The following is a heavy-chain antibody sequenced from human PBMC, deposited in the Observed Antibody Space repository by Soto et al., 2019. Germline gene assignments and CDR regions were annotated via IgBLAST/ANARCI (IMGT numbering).Heavy chain of an antibody. CDR1: GFRFSDYS. Sequence: GGSLRLSCAASGFRFSDYSMSWIRQGPGRGLEWLSDMSGSGAFVNYADPVKGRFTISRDNAKNSLYLQMDSLRAEDTAVYYCAKGEVRGIIPSYFDYWGLGTLVTVSS. D-gene: IGHD3-10*01. CDR2: MSGSGAFV. J-gene: IGHJ4*02. CDR3: AKGEVRGIIPSYFDY. V-gene: IGHV3-11*04.